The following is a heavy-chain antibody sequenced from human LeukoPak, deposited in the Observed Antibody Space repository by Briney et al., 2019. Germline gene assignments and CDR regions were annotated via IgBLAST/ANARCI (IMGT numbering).Heavy chain of an antibody. CDR2: IRSKAYGGTT. V-gene: IGHV3-49*04. J-gene: IGHJ4*02. CDR1: GFTFGDYA. Sequence: PGGSLRLSCTASGFTFGDYAMSWVRQAPGKGLEWVGFIRSKAYGGTTEYAASVKGRFTISRDDSKSIAYLQMNSLKTEDTAVYYCTRSAFNAAAPFWGQGTLVTVSS. D-gene: IGHD6-13*01. CDR3: TRSAFNAAAPF.